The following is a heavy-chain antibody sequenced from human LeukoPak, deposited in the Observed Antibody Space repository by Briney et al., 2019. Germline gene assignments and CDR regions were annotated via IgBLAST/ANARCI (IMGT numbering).Heavy chain of an antibody. V-gene: IGHV1-18*01. J-gene: IGHJ5*02. D-gene: IGHD4-17*01. CDR1: GYTFTSYG. Sequence: KPGASVKVSCKASGYTFTSYGISWVRQAPGQGLEWMGWISAYNGNTNYAQKLQGRVTMTTDTSTSTAYMELRSLRSDDTAVYYCARDPIYGDYGGWFDPWGQGTLVTVSS. CDR2: ISAYNGNT. CDR3: ARDPIYGDYGGWFDP.